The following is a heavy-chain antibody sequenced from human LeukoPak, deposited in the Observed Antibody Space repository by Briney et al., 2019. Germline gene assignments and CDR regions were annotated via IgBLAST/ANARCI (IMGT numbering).Heavy chain of an antibody. CDR2: INPNSGGT. V-gene: IGHV1-2*02. Sequence: ASVKVSCKASGYTFTSYDIHWVRQAPGQGLEWMGWINPNSGGTNYARKFQGRVTMTRDTSISTAYMELSRLRSDDTAVYYCARGIAAAVAFDYWGQGTLVTVSS. CDR1: GYTFTSYD. D-gene: IGHD6-13*01. CDR3: ARGIAAAVAFDY. J-gene: IGHJ4*02.